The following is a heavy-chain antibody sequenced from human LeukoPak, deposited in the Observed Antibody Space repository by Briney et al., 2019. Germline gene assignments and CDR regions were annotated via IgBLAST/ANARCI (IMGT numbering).Heavy chain of an antibody. CDR2: IYHSGST. V-gene: IGHV4-38-2*01. J-gene: IGHJ4*02. CDR3: ARAPSYLWGSYDY. CDR1: GYSISSGYY. Sequence: SETLSLTCAVSGYSISSGYYWGWIRQPPGKGLEWIGSIYHSGSTYYNPSLKSRVTISVDTSKNQFSLKLSSVTAADTAVYYCARAPSYLWGSYDYWGQGTLVTVSS. D-gene: IGHD3-16*01.